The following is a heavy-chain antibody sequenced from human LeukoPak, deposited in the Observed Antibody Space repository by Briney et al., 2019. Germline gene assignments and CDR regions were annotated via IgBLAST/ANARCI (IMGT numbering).Heavy chain of an antibody. CDR3: ARRVTVTTPPEKIYYMDV. CDR1: GGSISSSSYY. CDR2: IYHSGST. J-gene: IGHJ6*03. Sequence: SETLSLTCTVAGGSISSSSYYWGWIRQPPGKGLEWIGSIYHSGSTYYNPSLKSRVTISVDTSKNQFSLKLSSVTAADTSVYYCARRVTVTTPPEKIYYMDVWGKGTTVTISS. V-gene: IGHV4-39*01. D-gene: IGHD4-17*01.